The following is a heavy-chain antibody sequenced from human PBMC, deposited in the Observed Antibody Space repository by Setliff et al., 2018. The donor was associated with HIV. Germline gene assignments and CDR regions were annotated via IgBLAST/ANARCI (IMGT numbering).Heavy chain of an antibody. J-gene: IGHJ3*02. D-gene: IGHD3-10*01. CDR3: ARRGTRGAFDI. Sequence: PSETLSLTCSVSGGSISSDCCYWGWIRQPPGKGLEWIASIYYSGYTYSNPSLKSRVTISVDTSKNQFSLKLNSVTAADTAVYYCARRGTRGAFDIWGQGTMVTVSS. CDR1: GGSISSDCCY. CDR2: IYYSGYT. V-gene: IGHV4-39*01.